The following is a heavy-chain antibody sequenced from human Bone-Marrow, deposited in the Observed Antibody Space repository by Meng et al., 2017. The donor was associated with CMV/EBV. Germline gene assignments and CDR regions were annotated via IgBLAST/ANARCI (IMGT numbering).Heavy chain of an antibody. J-gene: IGHJ4*02. Sequence: QVQLQQWGAGLVKPSETLSLTCAVYGGSFSGYYWSWIRQPPGKGLEWIGEINHSGSTNYNPSLKSRVTISVDTSKNQFSLKLSSVTAADTAVYYCATSIAARPGAIDYWGQGTLGTVSS. V-gene: IGHV4-34*01. CDR2: INHSGST. CDR1: GGSFSGYY. CDR3: ATSIAARPGAIDY. D-gene: IGHD6-6*01.